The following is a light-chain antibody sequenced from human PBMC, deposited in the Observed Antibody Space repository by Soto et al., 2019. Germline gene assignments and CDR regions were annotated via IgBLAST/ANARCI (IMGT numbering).Light chain of an antibody. CDR2: EVS. CDR3: SSYTSSSTLV. CDR1: SSNIGNNY. V-gene: IGLV2-14*01. Sequence: QSVLTQPPSMSAAPGQKVTISCSGRSSNIGNNYVSWFQQLPGTAPKLMIYEVSNRPSGVSNRFSGSKSGNTASLTISGLQAEDEADYYCSSYTSSSTLVFGTGTKLTVL. J-gene: IGLJ1*01.